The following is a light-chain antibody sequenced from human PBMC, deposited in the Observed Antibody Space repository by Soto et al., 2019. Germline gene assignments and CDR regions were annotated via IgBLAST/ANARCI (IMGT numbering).Light chain of an antibody. J-gene: IGKJ1*01. Sequence: EIVMTQSPATLSVSPGERATLSCRASQNVGNNLVWYQQKPGQAPRLLIFDASQRAIGIPARFTGSGSGTELTLTISSLKSEDLEFYYCHQYNDRPRTFGLGTKVDIK. CDR2: DAS. CDR1: QNVGNN. V-gene: IGKV3D-15*01. CDR3: HQYNDRPRT.